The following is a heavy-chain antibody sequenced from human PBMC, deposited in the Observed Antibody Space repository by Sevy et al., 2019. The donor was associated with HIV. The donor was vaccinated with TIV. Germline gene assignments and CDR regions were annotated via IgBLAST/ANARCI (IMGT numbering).Heavy chain of an antibody. Sequence: GGSLRLSCAASGFTFSTHAMHWVRQAPGKGLEWVAAISYDGKNKYYSDSVKGQFTISRDDSKNTLSLQMKSLTPEDTAVYYCSRDAGYDTYGYYPSDYWGQGTLVTVSS. CDR1: GFTFSTHA. CDR3: SRDAGYDTYGYYPSDY. CDR2: ISYDGKNK. V-gene: IGHV3-30*03. J-gene: IGHJ4*02. D-gene: IGHD3-22*01.